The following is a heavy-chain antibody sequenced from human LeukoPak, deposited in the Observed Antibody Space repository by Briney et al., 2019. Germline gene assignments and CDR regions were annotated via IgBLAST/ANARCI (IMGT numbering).Heavy chain of an antibody. CDR1: GGTFSSYA. CDR2: IIPIFGTA. J-gene: IGHJ4*02. CDR3: AGRLLEQLWLDY. Sequence: ASVKVSCKASGGTFSSYAISWVRQAPGQGLEWMGGIIPIFGTANYAQKFQGRVTITADESTSTAYMELSSLRSEDTAVYYCAGRLLEQLWLDYWGQGTLVTVSS. V-gene: IGHV1-69*01. D-gene: IGHD5-18*01.